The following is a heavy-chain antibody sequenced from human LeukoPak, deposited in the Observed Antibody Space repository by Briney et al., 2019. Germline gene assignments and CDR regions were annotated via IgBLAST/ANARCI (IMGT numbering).Heavy chain of an antibody. CDR3: ARETPGPLTTHGDFWSGYYGTHFDY. CDR2: IYYSGST. Sequence: PSETLSLTCTVSGGSVSSGSYYWSWIRQPPGKGLEWIGYIYYSGSTNYNPPLKSRVTISVDTSKNQFSLKLSSVTAADTAVYYCARETPGPLTTHGDFWSGYYGTHFDYWGQGTLVTVSS. D-gene: IGHD3-3*01. V-gene: IGHV4-61*01. CDR1: GGSVSSGSYY. J-gene: IGHJ4*02.